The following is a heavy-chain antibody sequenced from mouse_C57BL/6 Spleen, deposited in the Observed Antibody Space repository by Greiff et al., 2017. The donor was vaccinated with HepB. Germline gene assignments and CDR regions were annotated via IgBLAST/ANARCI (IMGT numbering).Heavy chain of an antibody. CDR2: IYPGGGYT. Sequence: VQLQQSGAELVRPGTSVKMSCKASGYTFTNDWIGWAKQRPGHGLEWIGDIYPGGGYTNYNEKFKGKATLTADKSSSTAYMQFSSLTSEDSAIYYCARRGLGNSYYFDYWGQGTTLTVSS. CDR1: GYTFTNDW. V-gene: IGHV1-63*01. CDR3: ARRGLGNSYYFDY. D-gene: IGHD2-1*01. J-gene: IGHJ2*01.